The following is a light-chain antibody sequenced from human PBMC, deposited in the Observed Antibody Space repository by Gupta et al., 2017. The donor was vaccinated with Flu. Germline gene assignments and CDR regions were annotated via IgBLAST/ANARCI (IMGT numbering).Light chain of an antibody. V-gene: IGLV7-46*01. CDR1: TGDVTSGHF. CDR2: DTS. CDR3: LLSCSGARPQ. J-gene: IGLJ3*02. Sequence: QAVVTQEPSLTVSPGGTVHLTCGSSTGDVTSGHFPYWFQQKPGQAPRTLIYDTSDKHSWTPARFSGSLLGGKAALTLSGAQPEDEAEYYCLLSCSGARPQFGGGTKLTVL.